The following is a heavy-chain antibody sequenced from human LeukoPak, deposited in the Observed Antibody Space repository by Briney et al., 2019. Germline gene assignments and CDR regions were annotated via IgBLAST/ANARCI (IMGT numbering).Heavy chain of an antibody. CDR1: DGSFSGYY. J-gene: IGHJ5*02. CDR3: ARAGEIAAVWRPRNNPDWSDP. V-gene: IGHV4-34*01. Sequence: KPSETLPLTCAVYDGSFSGYYWSWIRHPPGKGLEWMGEINHSGSTNYNQSPKSRVAISVETSKNHFSLKLSSVNAADTAVYYGARAGEIAAVWRPRNNPDWSDPWGQGTLVTVSS. D-gene: IGHD6-13*01. CDR2: INHSGST.